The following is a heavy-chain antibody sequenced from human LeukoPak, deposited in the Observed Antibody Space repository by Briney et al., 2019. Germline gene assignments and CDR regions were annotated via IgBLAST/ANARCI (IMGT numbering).Heavy chain of an antibody. Sequence: GGSLRLSCAAAGFTFSGHYMAWVRQAPGKGLEWVGRIRNKANSHTTEYAASVKGRFIISRDDSKNSLYLQMSSLKAEDAAVYYCARVYSSTWSGAFLDYWGQGTLVTVSS. CDR1: GFTFSGHY. CDR2: IRNKANSHTT. J-gene: IGHJ4*02. D-gene: IGHD6-13*01. V-gene: IGHV3-72*01. CDR3: ARVYSSTWSGAFLDY.